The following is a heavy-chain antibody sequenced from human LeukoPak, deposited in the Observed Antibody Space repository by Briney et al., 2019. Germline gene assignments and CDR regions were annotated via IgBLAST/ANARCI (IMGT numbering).Heavy chain of an antibody. CDR2: IIPIFGTA. D-gene: IGHD3-10*01. J-gene: IGHJ5*02. CDR1: GYTFTSYG. V-gene: IGHV1-69*13. Sequence: SVKVSCKASGYTFTSYGISWVRQAPGQGLEWMGGIIPIFGTANYAQKFQGRVTITADESTSTAYMELSSLRSEDTAVYYCATHGMVRGKRWFDPWGQGTLVTVSS. CDR3: ATHGMVRGKRWFDP.